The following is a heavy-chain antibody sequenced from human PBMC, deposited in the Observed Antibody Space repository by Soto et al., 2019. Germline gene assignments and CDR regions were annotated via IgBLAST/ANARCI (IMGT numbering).Heavy chain of an antibody. D-gene: IGHD1-26*01. CDR1: GFTFSNFW. CDR2: IRPDGSAQ. CDR3: EREDGWDLQDY. J-gene: IGHJ4*02. Sequence: GGSLRLSCSASGFTFSNFWMSWVRQAPGKGLEWVANIRPDGSAQYYVDSVKGRFTISRDNTKNSLYLQMNSLRAEDTAMYYFEREDGWDLQDYWCQGILVTVS. V-gene: IGHV3-7*05.